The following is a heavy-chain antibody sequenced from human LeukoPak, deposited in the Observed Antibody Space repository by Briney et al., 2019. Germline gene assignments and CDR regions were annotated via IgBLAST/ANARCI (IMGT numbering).Heavy chain of an antibody. Sequence: SETLSLTCGVYGGSFSGYYWSWIRQPPGKGLEWIGEINHSGSTNYNPSLKSRVTISVDTSKNQFSLKLSSVTAADTAVYYCARAGTPITMIVVESNWFDPWGQGTLVTVSS. CDR2: INHSGST. D-gene: IGHD3-22*01. V-gene: IGHV4-34*01. CDR3: ARAGTPITMIVVESNWFDP. CDR1: GGSFSGYY. J-gene: IGHJ5*02.